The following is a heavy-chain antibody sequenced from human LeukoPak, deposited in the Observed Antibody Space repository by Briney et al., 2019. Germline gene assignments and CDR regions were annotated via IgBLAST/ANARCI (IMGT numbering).Heavy chain of an antibody. CDR3: AREWVGAVRYWDY. Sequence: ASVKVSCKASGYTFTSYAMHWVRQAPGQGLEWMGIINPSADSTTYAQKFQARVTFTRDTSTSTVYMELSSLRSEDTAVYYCAREWVGAVRYWDYWGQGTLVTVSS. D-gene: IGHD1-26*01. CDR1: GYTFTSYA. J-gene: IGHJ4*02. V-gene: IGHV1-46*01. CDR2: INPSADST.